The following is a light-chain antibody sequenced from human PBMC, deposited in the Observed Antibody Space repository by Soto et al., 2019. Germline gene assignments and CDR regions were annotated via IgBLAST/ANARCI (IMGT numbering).Light chain of an antibody. V-gene: IGKV3-20*01. J-gene: IGKJ4*01. Sequence: EIVLPQSPGTLSLSPGERATLSCRASQSVSSSYLAWYQQKPGQAPRLLIYGASSRATVIPDRFSGSGSETDFSLTISRLEPEDVAVYYCQQYGSSPLTFGEGTKVEIK. CDR2: GAS. CDR3: QQYGSSPLT. CDR1: QSVSSSY.